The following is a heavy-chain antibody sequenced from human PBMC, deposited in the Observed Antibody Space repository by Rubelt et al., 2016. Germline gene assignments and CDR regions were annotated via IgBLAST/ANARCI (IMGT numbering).Heavy chain of an antibody. J-gene: IGHJ6*02. V-gene: IGHV3-23*04. CDR2: ISGSGAKT. CDR3: TFGVFTQDYYGMDV. Sequence: EVQLVESGGGLVQPGGSLRLSCAASGFTFSGYAMTWVRQAPGRGLEWVSAISGSGAKTFYADSVKGRFTISRDNAKNTLYLQRNSLRAEDTAVYYVTFGVFTQDYYGMDVWGQGTTVTVSS. D-gene: IGHD3-3*01. CDR1: GFTFSGYA.